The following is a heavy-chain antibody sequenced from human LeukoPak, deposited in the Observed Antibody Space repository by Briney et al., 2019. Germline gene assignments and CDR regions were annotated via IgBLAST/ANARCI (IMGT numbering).Heavy chain of an antibody. J-gene: IGHJ4*02. V-gene: IGHV4-39*01. D-gene: IGHD6-13*01. CDR3: ASLRSRSSWTTFYFDY. Sequence: SETLSLTCTVSGGSISSSDNYWGWIRQHPGKGLEWIGTIYYSGSTYYNPSLKSRVTISVDTSKNQFSLKLSSVTAADTAVYYCASLRSRSSWTTFYFDYWGQGTLVTVSS. CDR1: GGSISSSDNY. CDR2: IYYSGST.